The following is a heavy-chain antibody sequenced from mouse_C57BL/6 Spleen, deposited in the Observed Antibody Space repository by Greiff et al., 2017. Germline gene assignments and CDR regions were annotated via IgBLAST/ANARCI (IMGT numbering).Heavy chain of an antibody. CDR1: GYNFTSYW. J-gene: IGHJ2*01. CDR3: AFTTVVATDFDY. V-gene: IGHV1-53*01. CDR2: INPSNGGT. D-gene: IGHD1-1*01. Sequence: QVQLQQPGTELVKPGASVKLSCKASGYNFTSYWMHWVKQRPGQGLEWIGNINPSNGGTNYNEKFKSKATLTVNKSSSTAYMQLSSLTSEDSAVYYCAFTTVVATDFDYWGQGTTLTVSS.